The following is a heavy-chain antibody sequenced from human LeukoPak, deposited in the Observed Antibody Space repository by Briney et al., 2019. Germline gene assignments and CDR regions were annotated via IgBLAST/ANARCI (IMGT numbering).Heavy chain of an antibody. V-gene: IGHV3-21*01. CDR3: ARATDILTGHYFDY. Sequence: GGSLRLSCAASGFTFSSYSMNWVRQAPGKGLEWVSSISSSSYIYYADSVKGRFTISRDNAKNSLYLQMNSLRAEDTAVYYCARATDILTGHYFDYWGQGTLVTVSS. D-gene: IGHD3-9*01. CDR2: ISSSSYI. J-gene: IGHJ4*02. CDR1: GFTFSSYS.